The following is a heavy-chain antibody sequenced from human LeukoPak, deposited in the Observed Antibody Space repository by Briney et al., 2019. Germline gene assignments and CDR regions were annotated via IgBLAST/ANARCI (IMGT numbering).Heavy chain of an antibody. CDR3: ARGVSTGDSRYNWFDP. V-gene: IGHV3-21*01. CDR1: GFTFSSYS. J-gene: IGHJ5*02. D-gene: IGHD7-27*01. CDR2: ISSSSGYI. Sequence: GGSLRLSSAASGFTFSSYSMNWVRQAPGKGLEWVSSISSSSGYIYYADSVKGRFTISRDNAKNSLYLQMNSVRAEDTAVYYCARGVSTGDSRYNWFDPWGQGTLVTVSS.